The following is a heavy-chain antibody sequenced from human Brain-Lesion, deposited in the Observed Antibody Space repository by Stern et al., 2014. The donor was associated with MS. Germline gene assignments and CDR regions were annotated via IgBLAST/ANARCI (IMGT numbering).Heavy chain of an antibody. V-gene: IGHV1-24*01. Sequence: VHLVESGAEVKTPGASVKVSCKVSGYTLTELSMHWVRQAPRKGLEWMGGFDPEDGETIYAQKFQGRVTMTEDTSTDTAYMELSSLRSEDTAVYYCATLSPGAGGNYYRHFDYWGQGTLVTVSS. CDR2: FDPEDGET. CDR1: GYTLTELS. J-gene: IGHJ4*02. D-gene: IGHD1-26*01. CDR3: ATLSPGAGGNYYRHFDY.